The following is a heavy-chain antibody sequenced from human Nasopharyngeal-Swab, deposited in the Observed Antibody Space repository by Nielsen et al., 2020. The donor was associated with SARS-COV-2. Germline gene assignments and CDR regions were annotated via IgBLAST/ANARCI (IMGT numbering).Heavy chain of an antibody. CDR2: ISAYNGNT. CDR3: ARDSSTYYYDSSGYFDY. CDR1: GYTFTSYG. Sequence: ASVKVSCKASGYTFTSYGISWVRQAPGQGLEWMGWISAYNGNTNYAQKLQGRVTMTRDTSTSTVYMELSSLRSEDTAVYYCARDSSTYYYDSSGYFDYWGQGTLVTVSS. D-gene: IGHD3-22*01. J-gene: IGHJ4*02. V-gene: IGHV1-18*01.